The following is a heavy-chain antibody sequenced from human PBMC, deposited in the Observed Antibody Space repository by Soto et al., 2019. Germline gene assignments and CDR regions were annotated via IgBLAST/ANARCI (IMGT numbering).Heavy chain of an antibody. CDR3: ARDRRVYSYGPTNVDY. D-gene: IGHD5-18*01. V-gene: IGHV3-30-3*01. J-gene: IGHJ4*02. CDR2: ISYDGSNK. CDR1: GFTFSSYA. Sequence: GGSLRLSCAASGFTFSSYAMHWVRQAPGKGLEWVAVISYDGSNKYYADSVKGRFTISRDNSKNTLYLQMNSLRAEDTAVYYCARDRRVYSYGPTNVDYWGQGTLVTVSS.